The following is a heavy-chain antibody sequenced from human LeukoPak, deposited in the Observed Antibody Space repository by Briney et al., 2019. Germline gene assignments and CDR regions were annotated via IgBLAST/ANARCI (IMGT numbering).Heavy chain of an antibody. V-gene: IGHV3-30*04. CDR2: ISYDGSNK. CDR1: GFTFSSYA. Sequence: GGSLRLSCAASGFTFSSYAMHWVRQAPGKGLEWVAVISYDGSNKYYADSVKGRFTISRDNSKNTLYLQMNSLRAEDTAVYYCAKRSTVTPYYFYYMDVWGRGTTVTISS. D-gene: IGHD4-17*01. J-gene: IGHJ6*03. CDR3: AKRSTVTPYYFYYMDV.